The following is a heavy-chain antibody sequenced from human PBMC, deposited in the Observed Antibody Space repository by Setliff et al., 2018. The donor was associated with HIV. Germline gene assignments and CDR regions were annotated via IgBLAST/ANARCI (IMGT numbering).Heavy chain of an antibody. V-gene: IGHV3-23*01. Sequence: GGSLRLSCAGSGFTFSGYSMNWVRQAPGKGLEWVSYISDTDGGTYYTDSVKGRFTIGRDNSKNTLFLQMSSLRPEDTAIYYCAKTLERKWEAFDGWGQGALVTVSS. CDR2: ISDTDGGT. CDR3: AKTLERKWEAFDG. J-gene: IGHJ4*02. CDR1: GFTFSGYS. D-gene: IGHD1-26*01.